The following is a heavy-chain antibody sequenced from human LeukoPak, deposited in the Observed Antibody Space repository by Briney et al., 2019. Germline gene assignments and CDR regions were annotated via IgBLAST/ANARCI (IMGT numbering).Heavy chain of an antibody. CDR3: ARDLVNAFDI. D-gene: IGHD2-21*01. V-gene: IGHV4-59*01. CDR2: IYYSGST. J-gene: IGHJ3*02. Sequence: PSETLSLTCTVSGGSISSYYWSWIRQPPGKGLEWIGYIYYSGSTNYNPSLKSRVTISVDTSKNQFSLKLSSVTAADTAVYYCARDLVNAFDIWGQGTMVTVSS. CDR1: GGSISSYY.